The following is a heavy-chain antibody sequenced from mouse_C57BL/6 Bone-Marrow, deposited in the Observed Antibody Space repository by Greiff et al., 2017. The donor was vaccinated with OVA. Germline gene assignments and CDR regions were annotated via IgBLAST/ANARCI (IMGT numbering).Heavy chain of an antibody. CDR3: ARWGDAGFAY. V-gene: IGHV1-81*01. Sequence: QVHVKQSGAELARPGASVKLSCKASGYTFTSYGISWVKQRTGQGLEWIGEIYPRSGNTYYNEKFKGKATLTADKSSSTAYMELRSLTSEDSAGYCCARWGDAGFAYWGQGTLVTVSA. CDR2: IYPRSGNT. D-gene: IGHD3-3*01. J-gene: IGHJ3*01. CDR1: GYTFTSYG.